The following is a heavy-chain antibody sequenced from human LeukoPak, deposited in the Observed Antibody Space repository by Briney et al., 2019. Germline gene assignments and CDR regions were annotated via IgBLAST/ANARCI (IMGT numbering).Heavy chain of an antibody. CDR3: AKGSTYGVSTTYYMDV. V-gene: IGHV3-21*04. CDR2: ISSSSSYI. J-gene: IGHJ6*03. CDR1: GFTFSSYS. Sequence: GGSLRLSCAASGFTFSSYSMNWVRQAPGKGLEWVSSISSSSSYIYYADSVKGRFTISRDNSKNTLYLQMNSLRAEDTAVYYCAKGSTYGVSTTYYMDVWGKGTTVTVSS. D-gene: IGHD4-17*01.